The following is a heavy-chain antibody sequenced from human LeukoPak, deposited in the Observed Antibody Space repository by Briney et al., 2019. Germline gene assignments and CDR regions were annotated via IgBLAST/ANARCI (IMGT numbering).Heavy chain of an antibody. Sequence: APLRVSSTPSGYTFTNYGFTWVRHAPGQGLEWRGWISAYNGNTNYARKLQGRVTMTTDTTTSTAYMELRSLRSDDTAVYHCARGLYYDTNGYPALQYWGQGTLVTVSS. CDR3: ARGLYYDTNGYPALQY. J-gene: IGHJ4*02. CDR2: ISAYNGNT. D-gene: IGHD3-22*01. V-gene: IGHV1-18*01. CDR1: GYTFTNYG.